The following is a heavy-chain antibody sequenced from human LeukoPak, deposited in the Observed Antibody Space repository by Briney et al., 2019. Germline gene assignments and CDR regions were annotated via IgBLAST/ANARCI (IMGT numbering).Heavy chain of an antibody. Sequence: GGSLRLSCAASGFTFSSYAMSWVRQAPGKGLEWLSAISGSGGSTYYADSVKGRFTISRDNSKNTLYLQMNSLRAEDTAVYYCAKNVLTGYYRLYYFDYWGQGTLVTVSS. CDR3: AKNVLTGYYRLYYFDY. CDR2: ISGSGGST. D-gene: IGHD3-9*01. CDR1: GFTFSSYA. V-gene: IGHV3-23*01. J-gene: IGHJ4*02.